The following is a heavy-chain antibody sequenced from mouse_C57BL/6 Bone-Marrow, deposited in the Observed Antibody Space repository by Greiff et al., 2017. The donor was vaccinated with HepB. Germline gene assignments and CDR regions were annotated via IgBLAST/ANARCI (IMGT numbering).Heavy chain of an antibody. D-gene: IGHD1-1*02. V-gene: IGHV5-4*01. Sequence: DVQLVESGGGLVKPGGSLKLSCAASGFTFSSYAMSWVRQTPEKRLEWVATISDGGSYTYYPDNVKGRFTISRDNAKNNLYLQMSHLKSEDTAMYYCARFTIRMDYWGQGTSVTVSS. CDR3: ARFTIRMDY. J-gene: IGHJ4*01. CDR1: GFTFSSYA. CDR2: ISDGGSYT.